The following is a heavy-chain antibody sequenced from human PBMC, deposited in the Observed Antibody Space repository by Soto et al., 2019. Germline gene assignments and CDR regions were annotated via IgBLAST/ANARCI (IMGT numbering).Heavy chain of an antibody. CDR3: ARDQGFEQQPDYPPYYYYYYGMDV. V-gene: IGHV1-18*04. J-gene: IGHJ6*02. Sequence: ASVKVSCKASGYTFTSYGISWVRQAPGQGLEWMGWISAYNGNTNYAQKLQGRVTMTTDTSTSTAYMELRSLRSDDTAVYYCARDQGFEQQPDYPPYYYYYYGMDVWGQGTTVTVS. D-gene: IGHD6-13*01. CDR2: ISAYNGNT. CDR1: GYTFTSYG.